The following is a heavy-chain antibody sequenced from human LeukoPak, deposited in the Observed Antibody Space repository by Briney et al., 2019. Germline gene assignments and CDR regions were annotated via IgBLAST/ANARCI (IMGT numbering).Heavy chain of an antibody. V-gene: IGHV4-34*01. D-gene: IGHD2-2*01. J-gene: IGHJ5*02. CDR3: TRWCSTDTWRKFDT. CDR2: IDHSGSA. CDR1: GGSLGGYY. Sequence: KPSETLSLNCGVFGGSLGGYYLTWIRQSQGKGLEWIGEIDHSGSANYNPSLKSRVTIVIDTAMDQFSLKLISVTAADAAVYYCTRWCSTDTWRKFDTWGQGTLVTVSS.